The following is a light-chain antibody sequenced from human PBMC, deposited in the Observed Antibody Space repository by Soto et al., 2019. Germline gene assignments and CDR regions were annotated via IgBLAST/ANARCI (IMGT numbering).Light chain of an antibody. V-gene: IGLV2-14*03. J-gene: IGLJ3*02. CDR1: SSDVGGYNY. CDR2: AVT. Sequence: QSALTQPASVSGSPGQSITISCTGTSSDVGGYNYVSWYQQHPGKAPRLMIYAVTQRPSGVPDRFSGSKSGNTASLTISGLQADDEADYFCCSYTASDLGVFGGGTKLTVL. CDR3: CSYTASDLGV.